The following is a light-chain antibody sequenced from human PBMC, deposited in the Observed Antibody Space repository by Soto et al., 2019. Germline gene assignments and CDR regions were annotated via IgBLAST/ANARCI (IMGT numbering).Light chain of an antibody. J-gene: IGKJ1*01. CDR3: QQYDSYPWT. CDR2: KAP. Sequence: DIQMTQSPSTLSASVGDRVTITCRASQTIGSRLAWYQQKPGKGPKFLIYKAPSLESGVPSRFSGSGSGTEFILTISSLQPDDFASYYCQQYDSYPWTFGQGTKVEIK. V-gene: IGKV1-5*03. CDR1: QTIGSR.